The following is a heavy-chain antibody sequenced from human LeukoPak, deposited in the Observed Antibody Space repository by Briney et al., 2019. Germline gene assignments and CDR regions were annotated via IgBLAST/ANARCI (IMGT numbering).Heavy chain of an antibody. CDR2: ISAYNGNT. D-gene: IGHD3-3*01. V-gene: IGHV1-18*04. CDR3: ARATYYDFWSGYWFDP. CDR1: GYTFTSYY. J-gene: IGHJ5*02. Sequence: GASVKVSCKASGYTFTSYYMHWVRQAPGQGLEWMGWISAYNGNTNYAQKLQGRVTMTTDTSTSTAYMELRSLRSDDTAVYYCARATYYDFWSGYWFDPWGQGTLVTVSS.